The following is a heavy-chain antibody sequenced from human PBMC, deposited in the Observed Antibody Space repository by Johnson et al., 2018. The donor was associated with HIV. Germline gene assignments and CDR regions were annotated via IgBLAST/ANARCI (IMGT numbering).Heavy chain of an antibody. J-gene: IGHJ3*01. D-gene: IGHD4-11*01. V-gene: IGHV3-30*04. CDR3: AKEGSTVI. CDR1: GFTFSSYA. Sequence: QMMLVESGGGVVQPGRSLRLSCAASGFTFSSYAMHWVRQAPGTGLEWVAVISYDGSNKYYADSVKGRFTISRDNSKNTLYWQMNSLGAEDTAVYYCAKEGSTVIWGQGTMVTVSS. CDR2: ISYDGSNK.